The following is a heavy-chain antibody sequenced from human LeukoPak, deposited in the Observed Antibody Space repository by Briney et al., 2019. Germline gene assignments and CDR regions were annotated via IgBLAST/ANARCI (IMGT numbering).Heavy chain of an antibody. J-gene: IGHJ6*02. V-gene: IGHV1-69*04. CDR2: IIPILGIA. CDR1: GGTFSSYA. CDR3: ASPDSVREDGMDV. Sequence: SVKVSCKASGGTFSSYAISWVRQAPGQGLEWMGRIIPILGIANYAQQFQGRVTITADKSTSTAYMELSSLRSEDTAVYYCASPDSVREDGMDVWGQGTTVTVSS. D-gene: IGHD1-14*01.